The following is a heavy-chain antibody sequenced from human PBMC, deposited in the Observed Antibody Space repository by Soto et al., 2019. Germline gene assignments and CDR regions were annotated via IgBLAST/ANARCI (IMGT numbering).Heavy chain of an antibody. V-gene: IGHV3-23*01. CDR1: GFTFSSYA. CDR2: ISGSGGST. J-gene: IGHJ4*02. Sequence: GGSLRLSCAASGFTFSSYAMSWVRQAPGKGLEWVSAISGSGGSTYYADSVKGRFTISRDNSKNTLYLQMNSLRAEDTAVYYCAKVRDRVLRYFDWLLYGPLDYWGQGTLVTVSS. CDR3: AKVRDRVLRYFDWLLYGPLDY. D-gene: IGHD3-9*01.